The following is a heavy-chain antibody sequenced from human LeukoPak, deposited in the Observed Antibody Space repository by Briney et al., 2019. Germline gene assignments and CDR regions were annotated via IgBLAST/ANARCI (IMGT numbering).Heavy chain of an antibody. D-gene: IGHD3-3*01. V-gene: IGHV4-59*01. J-gene: IGHJ5*02. Sequence: SETLSLTCTVSGGSISSYYWSWIRQPPGKGLEWIGYIYYSGSTNYNPSLKSRVTISVDTSKNQFSLKLSSVTAADTAVYYCARGYYDFWSGYRYNWFDPWGQGTLVTVSS. CDR2: IYYSGST. CDR3: ARGYYDFWSGYRYNWFDP. CDR1: GGSISSYY.